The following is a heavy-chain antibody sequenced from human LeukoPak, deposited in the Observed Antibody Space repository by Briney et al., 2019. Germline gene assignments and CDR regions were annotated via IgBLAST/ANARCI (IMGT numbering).Heavy chain of an antibody. CDR1: GFTFSSYW. Sequence: PGGSLRLSCAGSGFTFSSYWMSWARQAPGKGLEWVANIKEDGSEKYYVDSVKGRFTISRDNAKNSMYLQMNSLRAEDTAVYYCARDLVLLWFGESYGDYGMDVWGQGTTVTVSS. CDR2: IKEDGSEK. D-gene: IGHD3-10*01. J-gene: IGHJ6*02. V-gene: IGHV3-7*03. CDR3: ARDLVLLWFGESYGDYGMDV.